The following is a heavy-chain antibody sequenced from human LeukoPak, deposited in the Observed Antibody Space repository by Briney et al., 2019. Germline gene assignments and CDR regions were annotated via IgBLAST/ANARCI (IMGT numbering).Heavy chain of an antibody. D-gene: IGHD1-26*01. J-gene: IGHJ4*02. CDR2: IQFDRTII. Sequence: GGSLRLFCATSGFMFTNYGMHWVRQAPGKGLEWVAFIQFDRTIITYADSVKGRFTISRDNSENTLYLQMNSLRPEDTAVYYCAREGSGEKDYWGQGTLVTVSS. CDR3: AREGSGEKDY. V-gene: IGHV3-30*02. CDR1: GFMFTNYG.